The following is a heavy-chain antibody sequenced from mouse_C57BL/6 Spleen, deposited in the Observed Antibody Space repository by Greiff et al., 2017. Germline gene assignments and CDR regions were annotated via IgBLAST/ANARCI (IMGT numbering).Heavy chain of an antibody. V-gene: IGHV5-17*01. CDR2: ISSGSSTI. Sequence: EVKLVESGEGLVKPGGSLKLSCAASGFTFSSYAMSWVRQTPEKRLEWVAYISSGSSTIYYADTVKGRFTISRDNAKNTLFLQMTSLRSEDTAMYYCADYYGSSGAMDYWGQGTSVTVSS. CDR3: ADYYGSSGAMDY. D-gene: IGHD1-1*01. CDR1: GFTFSSYA. J-gene: IGHJ4*01.